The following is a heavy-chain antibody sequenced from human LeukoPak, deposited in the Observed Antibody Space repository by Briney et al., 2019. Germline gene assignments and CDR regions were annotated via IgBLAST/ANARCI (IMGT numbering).Heavy chain of an antibody. Sequence: SETLSLTCTVSGGSISSYYWSWIRQPPGKGLEWIGYIYYSGSTNYNPSLKSRVPISVDTSKNQFFLKLSSVTAADTAVYYCARVVDIVATGFDPWGQGTLVTVSS. CDR2: IYYSGST. D-gene: IGHD5-12*01. V-gene: IGHV4-59*08. CDR1: GGSISSYY. CDR3: ARVVDIVATGFDP. J-gene: IGHJ5*02.